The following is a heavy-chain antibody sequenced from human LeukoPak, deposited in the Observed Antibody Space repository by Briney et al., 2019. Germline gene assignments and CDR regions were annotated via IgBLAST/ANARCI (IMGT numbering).Heavy chain of an antibody. CDR1: GFTFSSYW. D-gene: IGHD2-15*01. V-gene: IGHV3-7*01. J-gene: IGHJ5*02. CDR2: IKQDGSEK. Sequence: GGSLRLSCAASGFTFSSYWMSWVRQAPGKGLEWVANIKQDGSEKYYVDSVKGRFSISRDNAKNSLYLQMNSLRAEDTAVYSCAREGCSGGDYYSFWFDPWGQGTLVTVSS. CDR3: AREGCSGGDYYSFWFDP.